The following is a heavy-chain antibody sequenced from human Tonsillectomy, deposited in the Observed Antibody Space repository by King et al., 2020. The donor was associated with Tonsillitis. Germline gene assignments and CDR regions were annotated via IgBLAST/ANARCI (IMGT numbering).Heavy chain of an antibody. Sequence: YAISWVRQAPGQGLEWMGGIIPIFGTSNYAQKFQGRVTITSDESTRTAYMELSSLRSEDTAMYYCSRPFSSGWYTYWGQGTLVNVSS. J-gene: IGHJ4*02. CDR2: IIPIFGTS. CDR1: YA. D-gene: IGHD6-19*01. CDR3: SRPFSSGWYTY. V-gene: IGHV1-69*01.